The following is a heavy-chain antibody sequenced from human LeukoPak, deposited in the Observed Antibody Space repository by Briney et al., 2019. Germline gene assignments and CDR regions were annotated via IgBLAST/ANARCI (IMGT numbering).Heavy chain of an antibody. J-gene: IGHJ3*02. CDR3: ATGGGYVDAFDI. V-gene: IGHV1-69*11. CDR2: IIAILSQA. D-gene: IGHD5-12*01. CDR1: GGTFNTYS. Sequence: SVNVSCKASGGTFNTYSINWVRQAPGQGFEWMGRIIAILSQANYAQKFQGRVSITADESTTTAYLELRSLRSEDTAVYYCATGGGYVDAFDIWGQGTMVTVSS.